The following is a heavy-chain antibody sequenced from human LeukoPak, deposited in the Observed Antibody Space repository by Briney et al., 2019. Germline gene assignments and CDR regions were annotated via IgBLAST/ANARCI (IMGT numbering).Heavy chain of an antibody. CDR1: GGSFSGYY. J-gene: IGHJ4*02. V-gene: IGHV4-34*01. CDR2: INHSGST. D-gene: IGHD2-2*02. Sequence: SETLSLTCAVYGGSFSGYYWSWIRQPPGKGLEWIGEINHSGSTNYNPSLKSRVTISVDTSKNQFSLKLSSVTAADTAVYYCARGRCSSTSCYTKIYSYFDYWGQGTLVTVSS. CDR3: ARGRCSSTSCYTKIYSYFDY.